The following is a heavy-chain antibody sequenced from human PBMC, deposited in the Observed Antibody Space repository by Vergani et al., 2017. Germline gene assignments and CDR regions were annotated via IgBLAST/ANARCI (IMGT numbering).Heavy chain of an antibody. CDR2: IYYSGST. D-gene: IGHD3-10*01. V-gene: IGHV4-59*01. J-gene: IGHJ4*02. CDR1: GGSISSYY. CDR3: ARLNYYGSGSYYKVGRYYFDY. Sequence: QVQLQESGPGLVQPSETLSLTCTVSGGSISSYYWSWIRQPPGKGLEWIGYIYYSGSTNYNPSLKSRVTISVDTSKNQFSLKLSSVTAADTAVYYCARLNYYGSGSYYKVGRYYFDYWGQGTLVTVSS.